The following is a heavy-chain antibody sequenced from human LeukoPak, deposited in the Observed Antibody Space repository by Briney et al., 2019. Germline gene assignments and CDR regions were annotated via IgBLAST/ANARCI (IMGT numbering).Heavy chain of an antibody. D-gene: IGHD6-19*01. CDR3: ARVRAVAGTEFDY. CDR1: GGSFSGYY. Sequence: ETLSLTCAVYGGSFSGYYWSWVRQAPGKGLEWVSVIYSGGSTYYADSVKGRFTISRDNSKNTLYLQMNSLRAEDTAVYYCARVRAVAGTEFDYWGQGTLVTVSS. J-gene: IGHJ4*02. CDR2: IYSGGST. V-gene: IGHV3-53*01.